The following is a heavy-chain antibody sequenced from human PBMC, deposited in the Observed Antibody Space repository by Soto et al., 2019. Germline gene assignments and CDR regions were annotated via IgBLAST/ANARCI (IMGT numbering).Heavy chain of an antibody. CDR3: AGQTFTIAAASYGRSNCLDS. V-gene: IGHV4-39*01. D-gene: IGHD6-25*01. Sequence: LSLTCTASGGSITSSSHFWGWVRQPPGKGLEWIGTIYFTGNTYYTPSLKSRLTMSIDTSKNEFSLRLNSVTAADTAVYYCAGQTFTIAAASYGRSNCLDSCGPGPLVTVST. CDR2: IYFTGNT. CDR1: GGSITSSSHF. J-gene: IGHJ5*01.